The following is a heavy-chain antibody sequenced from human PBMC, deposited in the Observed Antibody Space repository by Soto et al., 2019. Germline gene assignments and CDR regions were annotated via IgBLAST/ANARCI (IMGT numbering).Heavy chain of an antibody. J-gene: IGHJ4*02. D-gene: IGHD1-26*01. CDR1: GYSISSSNW. CDR3: ARREIQGPIDY. V-gene: IGHV4-28*01. Sequence: QVQLQESGPGLVKPSDTLSLTCAVSGYSISSSNWWGLIRQPPGKGLEWIGYIYYSGTTYYNPSLQSRVTMAVDTYQNQFSLKLTSVKDVDTAVYYCARREIQGPIDYWGQGTLVTVSS. CDR2: IYYSGTT.